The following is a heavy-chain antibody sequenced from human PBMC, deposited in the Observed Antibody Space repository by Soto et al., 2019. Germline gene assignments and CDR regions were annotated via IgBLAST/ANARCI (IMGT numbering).Heavy chain of an antibody. CDR3: ARKAIVAGATTGMDV. Sequence: QVQLVQSGAEVKKPGASVKVSCKASGYTLTTFFMHWVRPAPGQGLEWMGVINPGYPAGRSTTYAEGFQGRMTMTIDTSTSTVYMELSRLGSDDTAVYFCARKAIVAGATTGMDVWGQGTTVTVSS. CDR2: INPGYPAGRST. CDR1: GYTLTTFF. D-gene: IGHD1-26*01. J-gene: IGHJ6*02. V-gene: IGHV1-46*01.